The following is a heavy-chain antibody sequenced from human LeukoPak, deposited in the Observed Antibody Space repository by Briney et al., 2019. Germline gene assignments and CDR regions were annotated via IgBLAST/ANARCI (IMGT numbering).Heavy chain of an antibody. CDR3: AKDHDYGDYVLDY. J-gene: IGHJ4*02. Sequence: PGGSLRLSCAASGFTFSSYAMSWVRQAPGKGLEWVSAISGSGGSTYYADSVKGRFTISRDNSKNTLYLQMNSLRTEDTAVYYCAKDHDYGDYVLDYWGQGTLVTVSS. D-gene: IGHD4-17*01. CDR2: ISGSGGST. CDR1: GFTFSSYA. V-gene: IGHV3-23*01.